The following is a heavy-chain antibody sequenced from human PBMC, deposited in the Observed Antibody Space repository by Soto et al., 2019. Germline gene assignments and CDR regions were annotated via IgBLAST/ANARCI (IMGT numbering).Heavy chain of an antibody. Sequence: PSETLSLTCIVSGASITSDNHYWSWILHLPGKGLEWLGYIYYSGSAYYSPSLKSRVSISVDPSKNQFSLKLNSVTAADTAVYYCAREHHCSSAPCSYFLEYWGKWTRIIVSP. CDR3: AREHHCSSAPCSYFLEY. CDR1: GASITSDNHY. CDR2: IYYSGSA. J-gene: IGHJ6*04. D-gene: IGHD3-3*02. V-gene: IGHV4-31*03.